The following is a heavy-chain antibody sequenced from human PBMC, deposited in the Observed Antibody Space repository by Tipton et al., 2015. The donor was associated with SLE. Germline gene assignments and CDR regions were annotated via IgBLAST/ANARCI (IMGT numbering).Heavy chain of an antibody. J-gene: IGHJ4*02. Sequence: SLRLSCAASGFTFSSYDMNWVRQAPGKGLEWVSSISSSSSYIYYADSVKGRFTFSRDNAKNSLFLQMNTLRAEDTAVYYCARGKYCGGDCSPYCFDYWGQGTLITVSP. CDR2: ISSSSSYI. CDR3: ARGKYCGGDCSPYCFDY. D-gene: IGHD2-21*01. V-gene: IGHV3-21*01. CDR1: GFTFSSYD.